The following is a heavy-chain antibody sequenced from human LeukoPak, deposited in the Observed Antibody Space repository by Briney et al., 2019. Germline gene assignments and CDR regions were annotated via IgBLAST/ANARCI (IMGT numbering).Heavy chain of an antibody. CDR1: GFTFSDYY. D-gene: IGHD3-22*01. Sequence: GGSLRLSCAASGFTFSDYYMNWIRQAPGRGLEWLSYISNTGSAMYYADSVKGRFTISRDNAKNSLYLQLNSLPAEGTAIYFCASDNSGYLGPWGQGTLVTVSS. J-gene: IGHJ5*02. CDR2: ISNTGSAM. CDR3: ASDNSGYLGP. V-gene: IGHV3-11*01.